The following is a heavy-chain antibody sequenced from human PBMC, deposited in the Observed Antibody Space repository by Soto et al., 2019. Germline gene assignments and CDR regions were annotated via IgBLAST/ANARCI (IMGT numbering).Heavy chain of an antibody. D-gene: IGHD3-3*01. CDR1: GFSFFTYA. J-gene: IGHJ6*03. CDR2: ISGSGTQT. Sequence: PGGSLRLSCAASGFSFFTYAMTWVRQAPGKGLEWVSTISGSGTQTYYADSVKGRFTIPRDNSENTLFLQMNSLRVEDTAVYYCGKGGGSGYFAYHYIDVWEKGTTVTVSS. CDR3: GKGGGSGYFAYHYIDV. V-gene: IGHV3-23*01.